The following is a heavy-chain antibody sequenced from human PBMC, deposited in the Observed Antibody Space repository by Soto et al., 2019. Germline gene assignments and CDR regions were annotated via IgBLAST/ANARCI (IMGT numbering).Heavy chain of an antibody. J-gene: IGHJ4*02. CDR2: INPSGGST. Sequence: ASVKVSCKASGYTFTSYGISWVRQAPGQGLEWMGIINPSGGSTNYAQKFQGRVTMTRDTSTSTVYMELSSLRSEDTAVYYCARGEIVATMYFDYWGQGTLVTVSS. D-gene: IGHD5-12*01. CDR1: GYTFTSYG. CDR3: ARGEIVATMYFDY. V-gene: IGHV1-46*03.